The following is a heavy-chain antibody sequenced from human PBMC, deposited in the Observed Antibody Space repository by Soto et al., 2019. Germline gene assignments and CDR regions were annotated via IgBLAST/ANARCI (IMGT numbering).Heavy chain of an antibody. D-gene: IGHD2-21*01. Sequence: QVQLQESGPGLVKPSQTLSLTCTVSSGSISNGDYYWSWIRQHPGKGLEWIGYIHHSGSTFYNPSLKTRITISVDTSKNQFSLELNSVTAADTAVYYCARGELWLDSWGQGILVTVSS. CDR2: IHHSGST. V-gene: IGHV4-31*03. J-gene: IGHJ5*01. CDR3: ARGELWLDS. CDR1: SGSISNGDYY.